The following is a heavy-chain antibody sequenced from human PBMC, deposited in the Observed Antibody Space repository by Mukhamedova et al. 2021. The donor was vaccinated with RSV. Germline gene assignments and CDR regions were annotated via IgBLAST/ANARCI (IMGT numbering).Heavy chain of an antibody. D-gene: IGHD4-23*01. J-gene: IGHJ4*02. V-gene: IGHV3-48*03. CDR2: ISSSGRPI. CDR3: ARDDYGGNSEEDY. Sequence: GKGLEWVSYISSSGRPIYYADSVKGRFIISRDNAKNSLYLQMNSLRAEDTAVYYCARDDYGGNSEEDYWGKGTLVTVS.